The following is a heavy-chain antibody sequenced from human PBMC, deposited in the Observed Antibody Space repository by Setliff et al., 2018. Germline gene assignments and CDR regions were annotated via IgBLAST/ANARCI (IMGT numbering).Heavy chain of an antibody. V-gene: IGHV1-69*05. CDR1: GGTFTNYG. D-gene: IGHD2-15*01. J-gene: IGHJ6*03. CDR3: ATERGLVVSATDYYYYMDV. CDR2: INPIFGTA. Sequence: EASVKVSCKASGGTFTNYGVSWVRQAPGQGLEWMGGINPIFGTADYTQNFQGRVTITTDESTSTAYMELSSLRSEDTAIYYCATERGLVVSATDYYYYMDVWGKGTTVTVSS.